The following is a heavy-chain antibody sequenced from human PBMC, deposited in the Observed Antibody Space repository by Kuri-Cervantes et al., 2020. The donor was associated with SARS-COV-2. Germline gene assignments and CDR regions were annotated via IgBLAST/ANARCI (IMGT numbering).Heavy chain of an antibody. Sequence: ASVKVSCKASGYTFSSYGISWVRQAPGQGLEWMGWISSYNGKTGYAPRFQDRITMTTDTSTSTAYMEVRSLRSGDTAVYYCARRRDPDFWGQGTLVTVSS. J-gene: IGHJ4*02. V-gene: IGHV1-18*04. CDR3: ARRRDPDF. CDR2: ISSYNGKT. CDR1: GYTFSSYG.